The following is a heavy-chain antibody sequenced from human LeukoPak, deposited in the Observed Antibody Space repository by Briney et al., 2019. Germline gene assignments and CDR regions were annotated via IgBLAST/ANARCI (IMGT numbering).Heavy chain of an antibody. D-gene: IGHD5-24*01. V-gene: IGHV3-21*01. CDR2: NSDSSSYI. CDR3: ARAPDGYNAFDL. Sequence: GGSLRLSCAASGFTFSSYSMNWVRQTPGKGLEWVSSNSDSSSYIYYADSVKGRFTISRDNAKNSLFLQMNSLRAEDTAVYYCARAPDGYNAFDLWGQGTMVTVSS. CDR1: GFTFSSYS. J-gene: IGHJ3*01.